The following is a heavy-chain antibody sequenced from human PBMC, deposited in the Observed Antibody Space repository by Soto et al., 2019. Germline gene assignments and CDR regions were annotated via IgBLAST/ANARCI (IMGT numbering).Heavy chain of an antibody. Sequence: QGQLVESGGGVVQPGRSLRLSCVASGFDFKTYGMHWVRQAPGKGLEWVAVIGFDGTNIHDSDSVRVRFSISRDNSENTVSLQMNSLRVEDTALYYCVRTACVINNCSYRGVRWGQGTLVTV. J-gene: IGHJ4*02. CDR2: IGFDGTNI. V-gene: IGHV3-33*01. D-gene: IGHD1-20*01. CDR3: VRTACVINNCSYRGVR. CDR1: GFDFKTYG.